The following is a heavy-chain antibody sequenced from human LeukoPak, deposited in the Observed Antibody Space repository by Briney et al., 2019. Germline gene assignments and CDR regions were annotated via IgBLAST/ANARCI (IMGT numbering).Heavy chain of an antibody. CDR3: ARLGVNYDANYYYGMDV. V-gene: IGHV4-59*01. D-gene: IGHD4/OR15-4a*01. Sequence: SETLSLTCTVSGGSISSYYWSWTRQPAGKGLEWIGYIYYSGSTNYNPSLKSRVTISVDTSKNQFSLKLSTVTAADTAVYYCARLGVNYDANYYYGMDVWGQGTTVTVSS. CDR1: GGSISSYY. J-gene: IGHJ6*02. CDR2: IYYSGST.